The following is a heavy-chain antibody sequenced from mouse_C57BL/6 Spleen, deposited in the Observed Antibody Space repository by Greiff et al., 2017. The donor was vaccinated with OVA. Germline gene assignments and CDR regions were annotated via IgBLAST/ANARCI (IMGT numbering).Heavy chain of an antibody. Sequence: EVQRVESGGGLVKPGGSLKLSCAASGFTFSSYAMSWVRQTPEKRLEWVATISDGGSYTYYPDNVKGRFTISRDNAKNNLYLQMSHLKSEDTAMYYCARVGGYDDVSWFAYWGQGTLVTVSA. V-gene: IGHV5-4*01. CDR2: ISDGGSYT. D-gene: IGHD2-2*01. CDR1: GFTFSSYA. CDR3: ARVGGYDDVSWFAY. J-gene: IGHJ3*01.